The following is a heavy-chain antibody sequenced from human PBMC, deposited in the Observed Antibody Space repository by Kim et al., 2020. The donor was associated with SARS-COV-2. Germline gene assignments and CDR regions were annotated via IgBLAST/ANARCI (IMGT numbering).Heavy chain of an antibody. V-gene: IGHV3-11*05. Sequence: GGSLRLSCAASGFTFSDYYMSWIRQAPGKGLEWVSYISSSSSYTNYTDSVKGRFTISRDNAKNSLYLQMNSLRAEDTAVYYCARVKVGAEEINWFDPWGQGTLVTVSS. D-gene: IGHD1-26*01. J-gene: IGHJ5*02. CDR3: ARVKVGAEEINWFDP. CDR2: ISSSSSYT. CDR1: GFTFSDYY.